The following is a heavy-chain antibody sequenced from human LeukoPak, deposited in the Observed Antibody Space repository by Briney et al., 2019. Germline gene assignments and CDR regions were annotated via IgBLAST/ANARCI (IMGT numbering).Heavy chain of an antibody. CDR2: IYHSGST. J-gene: IGHJ4*02. V-gene: IGHV4-30-2*01. CDR3: ARRVFGSGWYLDY. Sequence: SETLSLTCTVSGGSISSGGYYWSWIRQPPGKGLEWIGYIYHSGSTYYNPSLKSRVTISVDRSKNQFSLKLSSVTAADTAVYYCARRVFGSGWYLDYWGQGTLVTVSS. D-gene: IGHD6-19*01. CDR1: GGSISSGGYY.